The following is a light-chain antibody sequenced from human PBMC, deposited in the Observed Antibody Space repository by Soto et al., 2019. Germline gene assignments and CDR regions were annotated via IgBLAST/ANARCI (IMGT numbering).Light chain of an antibody. CDR3: QQANSFPLT. V-gene: IGKV1D-12*01. CDR1: QDINNW. CDR2: TTS. Sequence: DIQVTQSASCVSASVGDRVTITYRASQDINNWLAWYQQKPGKAPKLLIYTTSNLQSGVPSRFSGSGSGTDFTLTISSLQPEDFATYYCQQANSFPLTFGGGTKVEIK. J-gene: IGKJ4*01.